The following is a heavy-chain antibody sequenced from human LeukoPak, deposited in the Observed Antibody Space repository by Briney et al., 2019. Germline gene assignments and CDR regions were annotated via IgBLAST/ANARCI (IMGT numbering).Heavy chain of an antibody. V-gene: IGHV4-59*01. CDR3: ARGQCSSGDCLSFDY. J-gene: IGHJ4*02. CDR1: GGSISNYY. D-gene: IGHD2-21*02. CDR2: IYSSGST. Sequence: SETLSLTCIVSGGSISNYYWSWIRQPPGKGPEWIGYIYSSGSTNYNPSLKSRVTISVDTSKDQFSLKLNSVTAADTAVYYCARGQCSSGDCLSFDYWCQGTLVTVSS.